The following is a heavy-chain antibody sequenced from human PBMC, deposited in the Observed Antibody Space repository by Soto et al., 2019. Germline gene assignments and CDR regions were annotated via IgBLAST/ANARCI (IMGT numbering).Heavy chain of an antibody. CDR3: ARSIVVVTAADY. Sequence: QVQLVQSGAEVKKPGASVKVSCKASGYTFTSYAMHWVRQAPGQRLEWMGWINAGNGNTKYSQKFQGRVTITRDTSASTAYRELSSLRSEHTAVYYCARSIVVVTAADYWGQGTLVTVSS. CDR2: INAGNGNT. V-gene: IGHV1-3*01. CDR1: GYTFTSYA. D-gene: IGHD2-21*02. J-gene: IGHJ4*02.